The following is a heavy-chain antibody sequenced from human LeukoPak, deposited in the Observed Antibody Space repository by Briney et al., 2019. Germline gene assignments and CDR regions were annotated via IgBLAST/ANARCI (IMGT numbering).Heavy chain of an antibody. J-gene: IGHJ4*02. CDR2: ISDSGGTT. CDR3: AKDSYRVDSFTDY. V-gene: IGHV3-23*01. CDR1: GFTFNDYY. Sequence: GGSLRLSCAASGFTFNDYYTTWIRQAPGKGLEWVSGISDSGGTTYYADSVKGRFTISRDNSKNTLYLQMNSLRAEDTAVYYCAKDSYRVDSFTDYWGQGTLVTVSS. D-gene: IGHD5-12*01.